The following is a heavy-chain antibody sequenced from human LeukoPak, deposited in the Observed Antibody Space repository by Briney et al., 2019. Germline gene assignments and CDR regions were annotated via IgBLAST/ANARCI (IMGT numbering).Heavy chain of an antibody. Sequence: ASVTVSCKASGYTFTSYYMHWVRQAPGQGLEWMGIINPSGGSTSYAQKFQGRVTMTRDTSTSTVYMELSSLRSEDTAVYYCARDGGYCSSTSCYTDYYYYGMDVWGQGTTVTVSS. D-gene: IGHD2-2*02. J-gene: IGHJ6*02. CDR1: GYTFTSYY. CDR2: INPSGGST. V-gene: IGHV1-46*01. CDR3: ARDGGYCSSTSCYTDYYYYGMDV.